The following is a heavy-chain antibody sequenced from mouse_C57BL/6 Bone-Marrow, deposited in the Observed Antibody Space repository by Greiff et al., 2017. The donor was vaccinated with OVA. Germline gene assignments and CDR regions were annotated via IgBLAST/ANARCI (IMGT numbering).Heavy chain of an antibody. Sequence: EVMLVESGGGLVKPGGSLKLSCAASGFTFSSYAMSWVRQTPEKRLEWVATISDGGSYTYYPDNVKGRFTISRDNAKNNLYLQMSHLKSEDTAMYYCARALYGYDLFDYWGQGTTLTVSS. CDR3: ARALYGYDLFDY. D-gene: IGHD2-2*01. CDR1: GFTFSSYA. J-gene: IGHJ2*01. CDR2: ISDGGSYT. V-gene: IGHV5-4*03.